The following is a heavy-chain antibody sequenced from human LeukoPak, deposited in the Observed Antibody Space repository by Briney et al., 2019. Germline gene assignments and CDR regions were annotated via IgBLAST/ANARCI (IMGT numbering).Heavy chain of an antibody. CDR1: GYTFTGYY. CDR3: ARGGYSYGSDWFDP. J-gene: IGHJ5*02. CDR2: INPNSGGT. V-gene: IGHV1-2*02. D-gene: IGHD5-18*01. Sequence: GASVKVSCKASGYTFTGYYMHWVRQAPGQGLEWMGWINPNSGGTNYAQKFQGRVTMTRDTSISTAYMELSSLRSEDTAVYYCARGGYSYGSDWFDPWGQGTLVTVSS.